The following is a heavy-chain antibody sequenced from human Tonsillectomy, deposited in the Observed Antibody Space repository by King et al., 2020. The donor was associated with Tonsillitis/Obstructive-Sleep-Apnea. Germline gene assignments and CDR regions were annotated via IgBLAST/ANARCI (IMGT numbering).Heavy chain of an antibody. D-gene: IGHD6-19*01. J-gene: IGHJ4*02. CDR3: ARGASARSGWYRFFDY. Sequence: VQLVESGAEVKKPGASVKVPCTSSGYTFTNYYMHWVRQAPGQGLEWMGIINPSGGSTSYAQKFQGRVTMTRDTPTSTVYLELSSLRSEDTAVYYCARGASARSGWYRFFDYWDQGTLVPVSS. V-gene: IGHV1-46*01. CDR1: GYTFTNYY. CDR2: INPSGGST.